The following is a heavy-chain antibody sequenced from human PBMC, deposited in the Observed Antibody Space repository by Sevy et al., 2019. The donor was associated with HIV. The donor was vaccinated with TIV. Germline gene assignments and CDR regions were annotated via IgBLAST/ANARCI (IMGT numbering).Heavy chain of an antibody. CDR2: ISYDGSNK. J-gene: IGHJ2*01. CDR3: AKAVRGPTEDWYFDL. CDR1: GFTFSIYP. V-gene: IGHV3-30-3*01. D-gene: IGHD4-17*01. Sequence: GESLKISCAASGFTFSIYPMHWVRQAPGKGLEWVALISYDGSNKYFADSVRGRFTISRDNSKNTRYVQMNSLRAEDTAVYYCAKAVRGPTEDWYFDLWGRGTLVTVSS.